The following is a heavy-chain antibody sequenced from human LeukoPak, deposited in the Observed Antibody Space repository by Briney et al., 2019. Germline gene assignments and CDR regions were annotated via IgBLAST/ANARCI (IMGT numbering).Heavy chain of an antibody. CDR3: ARLATVGNYYYYYYMDV. CDR2: ISYSGST. Sequence: SETLSLTCTVSGGSISSYYWSWIRQPPGKGLEWIGYISYSGSTNYNPSLKSRVTILVDTSKNQFSLKLSSVTAADTAVYYCARLATVGNYYYYYYMDVWGKGTTVTVSS. CDR1: GGSISSYY. D-gene: IGHD4-11*01. J-gene: IGHJ6*03. V-gene: IGHV4-59*12.